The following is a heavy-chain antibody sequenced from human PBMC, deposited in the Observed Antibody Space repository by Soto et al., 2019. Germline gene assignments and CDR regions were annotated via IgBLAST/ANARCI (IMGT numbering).Heavy chain of an antibody. J-gene: IGHJ5*02. CDR2: ISSSSSYT. V-gene: IGHV3-11*06. CDR3: ASSCSSTSCYRDPPS. Sequence: GESLKISCAASGFTFSDYYMSWIRQAPGKGLEWVSYISSSSSYTNYADSVKGRFTISRDNAKNPLYLQMNSLRAEDTAVYYCASSCSSTSCYRDPPSWGQGTLVTVSS. CDR1: GFTFSDYY. D-gene: IGHD2-2*02.